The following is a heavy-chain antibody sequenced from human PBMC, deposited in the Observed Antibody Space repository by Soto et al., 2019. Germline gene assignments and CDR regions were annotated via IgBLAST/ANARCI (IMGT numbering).Heavy chain of an antibody. Sequence: RLSLRLSCAGSGFIFGHYAMTWVRQAPGKGLEWISAISGRGDSAYYADAVKGRFTISRDNSRNTLYLQMNSLRFDDTAVYYCAKALDGIDDYFYAMGVWGQGTTVTVSS. CDR1: GFIFGHYA. CDR2: ISGRGDSA. CDR3: AKALDGIDDYFYAMGV. J-gene: IGHJ6*02. V-gene: IGHV3-23*01. D-gene: IGHD1-1*01.